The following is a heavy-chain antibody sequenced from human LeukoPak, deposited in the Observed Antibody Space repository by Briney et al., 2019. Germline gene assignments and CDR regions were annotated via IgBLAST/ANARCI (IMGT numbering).Heavy chain of an antibody. J-gene: IGHJ4*02. V-gene: IGHV3-23*01. CDR1: GFTFSSYG. CDR3: AKNGHDSSGYPLDY. Sequence: GGSLRLSCAASGFTFSSYGMSWVRQAPGKGLEWVSAISGSGGSTYYADSVKGRFTISRDNSKNTLYLQMNSLRAEDTAVYYCAKNGHDSSGYPLDYWGQGTLVTVSS. CDR2: ISGSGGST. D-gene: IGHD3-22*01.